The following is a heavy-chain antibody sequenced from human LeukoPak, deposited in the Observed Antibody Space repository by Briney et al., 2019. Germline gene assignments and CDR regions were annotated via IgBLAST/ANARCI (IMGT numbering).Heavy chain of an antibody. CDR2: IYYSGST. CDR1: GGSISSGDYY. CDR3: ARDPLKGYPYGMDV. V-gene: IGHV4-30-4*01. J-gene: IGHJ6*04. D-gene: IGHD2-15*01. Sequence: SQTLSLTCTVSGGSISSGDYYWSWIRQPPGKGLEWIGYIYYSGSTYYSPSLKSRVTISVDTSKNQFSLKLSSVTAADTAVYYCARDPLKGYPYGMDVWGKGTTVTVSS.